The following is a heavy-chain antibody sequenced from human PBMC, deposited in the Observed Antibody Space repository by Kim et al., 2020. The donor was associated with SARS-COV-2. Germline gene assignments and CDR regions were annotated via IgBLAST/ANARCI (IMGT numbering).Heavy chain of an antibody. Sequence: ASVKVSCKASGYTFTSYDINWVRQATGQGLEWMGWMNPNSGKTGYAQKFQGRDTMTRNTAISTAYMELSSLRSEDTAVYYCYSNYGVDFDYWGQGTLVTVSS. CDR2: MNPNSGKT. V-gene: IGHV1-8*01. CDR1: GYTFTSYD. J-gene: IGHJ4*02. D-gene: IGHD4-4*01. CDR3: YSNYGVDFDY.